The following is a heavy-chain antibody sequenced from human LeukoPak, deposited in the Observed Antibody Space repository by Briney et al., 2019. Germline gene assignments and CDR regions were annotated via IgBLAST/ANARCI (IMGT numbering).Heavy chain of an antibody. CDR2: MNPNSGNT. Sequence: GASVKVSCKASGYTFTSYDINWVRQATGQGLEWMGWMNPNSGNTGYAQKFQGRVTITRNTSISTAYMELSSLRSEDTAVYYCARGRDLNYDFWSGYSPYYFDYWGQGTLVTVSS. J-gene: IGHJ4*02. CDR3: ARGRDLNYDFWSGYSPYYFDY. CDR1: GYTFTSYD. V-gene: IGHV1-8*03. D-gene: IGHD3-3*01.